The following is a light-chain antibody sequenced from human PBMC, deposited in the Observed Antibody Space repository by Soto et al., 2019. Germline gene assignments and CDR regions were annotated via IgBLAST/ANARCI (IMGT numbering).Light chain of an antibody. CDR3: LQHNNYPWT. V-gene: IGKV1-17*01. CDR1: QGIGNA. Sequence: IQMTQSPSSLSASVGDRVTISCRASQGIGNALGWYQQKPGKAPKLLIYAASSLQSGVPSRFSGSGSGTEFTLTISSLQPEDFATYYCLQHNNYPWTFGQGTKVDIK. J-gene: IGKJ1*01. CDR2: AAS.